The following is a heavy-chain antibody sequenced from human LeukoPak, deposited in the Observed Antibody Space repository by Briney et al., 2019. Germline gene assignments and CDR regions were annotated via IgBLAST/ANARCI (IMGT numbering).Heavy chain of an antibody. CDR3: ARGGAGSSTDAFDI. D-gene: IGHD1-26*01. Sequence: GASVKVSCKASGYTFTGYYMHWVRQAPGQGLEWMGWFNPNSGGTNYAQKFQGRVTMTRDTSISTAYMELSRLRSDDTAVYYCARGGAGSSTDAFDIWGQGTMVTVSS. V-gene: IGHV1-2*02. CDR2: FNPNSGGT. J-gene: IGHJ3*02. CDR1: GYTFTGYY.